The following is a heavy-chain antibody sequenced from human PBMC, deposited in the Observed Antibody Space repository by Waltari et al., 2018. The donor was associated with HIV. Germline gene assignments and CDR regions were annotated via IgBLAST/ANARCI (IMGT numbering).Heavy chain of an antibody. D-gene: IGHD3-22*01. CDR2: ISSVGSNK. Sequence: QVQLVESGGGVVQPGRSLRLSCAASGFTFTSYGMHWVRQAPGKGLEWEAIISSVGSNKYYADAVKGRFTISRDNSKNTLYLQMNSLRAEDTAMYYCAKDMHDSSGYLFEYWGQGTLVTVSS. J-gene: IGHJ4*02. V-gene: IGHV3-30*18. CDR3: AKDMHDSSGYLFEY. CDR1: GFTFTSYG.